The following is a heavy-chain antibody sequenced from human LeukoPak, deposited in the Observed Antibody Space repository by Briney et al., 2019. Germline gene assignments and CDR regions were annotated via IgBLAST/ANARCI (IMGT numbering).Heavy chain of an antibody. CDR2: INHSGRT. J-gene: IGHJ4*02. V-gene: IGHV4-34*01. CDR1: GGSFSGYY. Sequence: PSETLSLTCAVSGGSFSGYYWSWIRQPPGKGLEWIGEINHSGRTNYHPSLKSRVTISVDTSKNQFSPKLSSVTAADTAVYYCARAGDNSGYCDYWGQGILVTVSS. CDR3: ARAGDNSGYCDY. D-gene: IGHD3-22*01.